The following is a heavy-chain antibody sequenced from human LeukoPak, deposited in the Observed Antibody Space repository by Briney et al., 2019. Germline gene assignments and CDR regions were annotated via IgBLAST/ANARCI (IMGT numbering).Heavy chain of an antibody. J-gene: IGHJ3*02. Sequence: ASVKVSCKASGYTFTRYYMHWVRQATGQGLEWMGWMNPNSGNTGYAQKFQGRVTMTRNTSISTAYMELSSLRSEDTAVYYCAIHESGWSRGAFDIWGQGTMVTVSS. CDR1: GYTFTRYY. V-gene: IGHV1-8*01. D-gene: IGHD6-19*01. CDR2: MNPNSGNT. CDR3: AIHESGWSRGAFDI.